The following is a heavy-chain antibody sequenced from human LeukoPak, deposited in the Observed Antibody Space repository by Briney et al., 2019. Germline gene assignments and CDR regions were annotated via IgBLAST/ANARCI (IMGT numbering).Heavy chain of an antibody. V-gene: IGHV4-34*01. CDR1: GGSFSGYY. CDR2: INHSGST. Sequence: SETLSLTCAVYGGSFSGYYWSWIRQPPGKGLEWIGEINHSGSTNYNPSLKSRVTISVDTSKDQFSLELSSVTAADTAVYYCARGGDSSGYYYGEFDYWGQGTLVTVSS. J-gene: IGHJ4*02. D-gene: IGHD3-22*01. CDR3: ARGGDSSGYYYGEFDY.